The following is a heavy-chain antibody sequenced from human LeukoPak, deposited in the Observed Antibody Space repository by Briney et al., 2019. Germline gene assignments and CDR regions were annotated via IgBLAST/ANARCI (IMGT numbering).Heavy chain of an antibody. CDR1: GFTFSSYA. CDR3: ASLDGYNPNYFDY. CDR2: ISYDGSNK. Sequence: GGSLRLSCAASGFTFSSYAMHWARQAPGKGLEWVAVISYDGSNKYYADSVKGRFTISRDNSKDTLYLQMNSLRAEDTAVYYCASLDGYNPNYFDYWGQGTLVTVSS. D-gene: IGHD5-24*01. V-gene: IGHV3-30*04. J-gene: IGHJ4*02.